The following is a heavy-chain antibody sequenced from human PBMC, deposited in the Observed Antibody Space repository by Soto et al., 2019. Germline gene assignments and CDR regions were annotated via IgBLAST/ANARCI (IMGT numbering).Heavy chain of an antibody. CDR3: AKDRPRIAAVLGS. V-gene: IGHV3-30*18. J-gene: IGHJ4*02. Sequence: GALRLSCAASGFTISSYGMHWVRQAPGKGLEWVAVISYDGSNKYYADSVKGRFTISRDNSKNTLYLQMNSLRAEDTAVYYCAKDRPRIAAVLGSWGQGTLVTVSS. CDR1: GFTISSYG. D-gene: IGHD6-13*01. CDR2: ISYDGSNK.